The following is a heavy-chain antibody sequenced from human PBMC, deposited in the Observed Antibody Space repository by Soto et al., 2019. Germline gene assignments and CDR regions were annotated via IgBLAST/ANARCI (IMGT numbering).Heavy chain of an antibody. V-gene: IGHV4-4*02. CDR3: ARVYYDILTGYNDYYYGMDV. J-gene: IGHJ6*02. D-gene: IGHD3-9*01. CDR2: IYHSGST. CDR1: GGSISSSNW. Sequence: QVQLQESGPGLVKPSGTLSLTCAVSGGSISSSNWWSWVRQPPGKGLEWIGEIYHSGSTNYNPSLKGRVTISVDKSKNQFSLKLSSVTAADTAVYYCARVYYDILTGYNDYYYGMDVWGQGTTVTVSS.